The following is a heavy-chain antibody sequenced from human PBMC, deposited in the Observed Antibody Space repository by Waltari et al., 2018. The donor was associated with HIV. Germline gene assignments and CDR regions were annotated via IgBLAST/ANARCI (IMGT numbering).Heavy chain of an antibody. J-gene: IGHJ4*02. D-gene: IGHD3-22*01. Sequence: QVHLQESGPGLVKPSETLSLTCSVSGASIRDHSWTWTRQTPGKGLEWIGNVHYTGTTKYNPSLMSRVAISVDTSQAQFSLRLNSVTAADTAVYYCARVKAYYYDNSGFYFFDYWGRGSLVTVSS. CDR1: GASIRDHS. CDR2: VHYTGTT. CDR3: ARVKAYYYDNSGFYFFDY. V-gene: IGHV4-59*11.